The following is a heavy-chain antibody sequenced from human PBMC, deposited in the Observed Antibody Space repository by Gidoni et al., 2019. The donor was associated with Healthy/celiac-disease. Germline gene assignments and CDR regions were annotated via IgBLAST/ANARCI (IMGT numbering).Heavy chain of an antibody. V-gene: IGHV3-21*01. J-gene: IGHJ3*02. CDR3: ATQYSSGWTFGRDI. CDR2: ISSSSSYI. CDR1: GFTFSSYS. Sequence: EVQLVESGGGLVKPGGSLRLSCAASGFTFSSYSMNWVRQAPGKGLGWVSSISSSSSYIYYADSVKGRFTISRDNAKNSLYLQMNSLRAEDTAVYYCATQYSSGWTFGRDIWGQGTMVTVSS. D-gene: IGHD6-19*01.